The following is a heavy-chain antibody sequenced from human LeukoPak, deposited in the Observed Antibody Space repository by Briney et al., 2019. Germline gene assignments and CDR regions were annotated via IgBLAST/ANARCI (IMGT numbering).Heavy chain of an antibody. V-gene: IGHV3-30*03. CDR1: GFTFSSYG. CDR2: ISYDGSNK. Sequence: EGSLRLSCAASGFTFSSYGMHWVRQAPGKGLEWVAVISYDGSNKYYADSVKGRFTISRDNPKNTLYLQMNSLRAEDTAVYYCGRGLIVVVASWFDPWGQGTLVTVSS. D-gene: IGHD2-2*01. CDR3: GRGLIVVVASWFDP. J-gene: IGHJ5*02.